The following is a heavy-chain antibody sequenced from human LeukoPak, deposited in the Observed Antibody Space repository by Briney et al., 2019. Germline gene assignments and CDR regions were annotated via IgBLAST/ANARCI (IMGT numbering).Heavy chain of an antibody. CDR1: GYTFTRYD. Sequence: ASVKVSCKTSGYTFTRYDINWVRQATGQRLEWMGWMDPNTGHTAYAPKFQGRVTFTRNTSVSTAYMELDILISEDTAVYFCARGGITGTDAEYYYYYMDVWGKGTTVTVSS. J-gene: IGHJ6*03. D-gene: IGHD1-7*01. CDR3: ARGGITGTDAEYYYYYMDV. V-gene: IGHV1-8*03. CDR2: MDPNTGHT.